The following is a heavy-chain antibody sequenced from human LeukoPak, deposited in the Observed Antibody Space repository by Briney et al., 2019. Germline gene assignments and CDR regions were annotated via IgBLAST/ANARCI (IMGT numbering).Heavy chain of an antibody. Sequence: SETLSLTCAVYGGSFSGYYWSWIRQPPGKGLEWIGEINHSGSTNYSPSLKSRVTISVDTSKNQFSLKLSSVTAADTAVYYCARAVWWLRHEFFDYWGQGTLVTVSS. CDR1: GGSFSGYY. J-gene: IGHJ4*02. D-gene: IGHD5-12*01. CDR2: INHSGST. CDR3: ARAVWWLRHEFFDY. V-gene: IGHV4-34*01.